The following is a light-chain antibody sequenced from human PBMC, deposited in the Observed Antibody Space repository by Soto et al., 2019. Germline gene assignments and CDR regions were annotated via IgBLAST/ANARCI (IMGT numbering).Light chain of an antibody. CDR2: DAS. CDR1: QDISIY. V-gene: IGKV1-33*01. Sequence: IQMTQSPSSLSASVGDSVTITCRASQDISIYLHWYQQHPGKAPKLLIYDASNLEAGVPSRFSGSGSGTHFSLTISSLQPEDFATYYCQQYETLYTFGPGTKLEI. J-gene: IGKJ2*01. CDR3: QQYETLYT.